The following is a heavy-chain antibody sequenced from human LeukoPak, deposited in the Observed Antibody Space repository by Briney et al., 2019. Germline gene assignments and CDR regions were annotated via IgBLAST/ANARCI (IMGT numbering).Heavy chain of an antibody. Sequence: GGSLRLSCAVSGFTFDDYAMHWVRQAPGKGLEWVSGISWNSGSIGYADSVRGRFTISRDNAKNSLYLQMNSLRAEDTALYYCAKGGTDAYSGYDFFDYWGQGTLVTVSS. CDR1: GFTFDDYA. J-gene: IGHJ4*02. D-gene: IGHD5-12*01. V-gene: IGHV3-9*01. CDR3: AKGGTDAYSGYDFFDY. CDR2: ISWNSGSI.